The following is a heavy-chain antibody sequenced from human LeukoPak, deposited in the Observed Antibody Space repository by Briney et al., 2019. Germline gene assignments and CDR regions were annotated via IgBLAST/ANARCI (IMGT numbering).Heavy chain of an antibody. CDR3: AFSSGWYYYFDY. V-gene: IGHV1-46*03. J-gene: IGHJ4*02. D-gene: IGHD6-19*01. CDR2: INPSGGST. CDR1: GYTFTSYG. Sequence: GASVKVSCKASGYTFTSYGISWVRQAPGQGLEWMGIINPSGGSTSYAQKFQGRVTMTRDTSTSTVYMELSSLRSEDTAVYYCAFSSGWYYYFDYWGQGTLVTVSS.